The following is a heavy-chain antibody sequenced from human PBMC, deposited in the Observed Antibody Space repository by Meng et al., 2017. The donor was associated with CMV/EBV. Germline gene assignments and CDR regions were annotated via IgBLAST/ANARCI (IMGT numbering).Heavy chain of an antibody. Sequence: GESLKISCAASGFTFSDYYMSWIRQAPGKGLEWVSYISSSGSTIYYADSVKGRFTISRGNAKNSLYLQMNSLRAEDTAVYYCARKGSGYYYYYYAMDVWGQGTTVTVSS. CDR1: GFTFSDYY. D-gene: IGHD3-22*01. V-gene: IGHV3-11*04. CDR2: ISSSGSTI. J-gene: IGHJ6*02. CDR3: ARKGSGYYYYYYAMDV.